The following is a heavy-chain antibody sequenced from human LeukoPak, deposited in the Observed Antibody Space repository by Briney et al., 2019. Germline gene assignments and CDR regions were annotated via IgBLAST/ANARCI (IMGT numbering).Heavy chain of an antibody. CDR1: GFTFSDYY. CDR3: ARVPYSSSWYDY. D-gene: IGHD6-13*01. Sequence: GGSLRLSCAASGFTFSDYYMSWIRQAPGKGLEWVSYISSSSSYTNYADSVKGRFTISRDNAKNSLYLQMNSLRAEDTAAYYCARVPYSSSWYDYWGQGTLVTVSS. CDR2: ISSSSSYT. J-gene: IGHJ4*02. V-gene: IGHV3-11*05.